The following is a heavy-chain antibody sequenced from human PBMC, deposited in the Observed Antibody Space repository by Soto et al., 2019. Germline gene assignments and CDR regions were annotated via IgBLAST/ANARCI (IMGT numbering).Heavy chain of an antibody. V-gene: IGHV1-69*01. Sequence: QVQLVQSGAEVKKPGSSVKVSCKASGGTFSSYAISWVRQAPGQGLEWMGGIIPIFGTANYAQKFQGRVTITADESTSTAYMELSSLRSEDTAVYYCARAGTGTTKLYYYYGMDVWGQGTTGTVSS. J-gene: IGHJ6*02. D-gene: IGHD1-1*01. CDR2: IIPIFGTA. CDR1: GGTFSSYA. CDR3: ARAGTGTTKLYYYYGMDV.